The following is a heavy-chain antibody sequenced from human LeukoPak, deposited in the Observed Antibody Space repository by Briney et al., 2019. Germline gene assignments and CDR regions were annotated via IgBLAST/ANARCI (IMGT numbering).Heavy chain of an antibody. V-gene: IGHV4-4*07. J-gene: IGHJ4*02. CDR2: IYASGST. CDR3: ARGRTPTTGDY. CDR1: GDSISSYY. Sequence: SETLSLTCTFPGDSISSYYWSWIRQPAGKGLKWLGRIYASGSTNYNPSLKSRVTMSVDTSKNQFSLKLSSVTAADTAVYYCARGRTPTTGDYWGQGTLVTVSS. D-gene: IGHD1-26*01.